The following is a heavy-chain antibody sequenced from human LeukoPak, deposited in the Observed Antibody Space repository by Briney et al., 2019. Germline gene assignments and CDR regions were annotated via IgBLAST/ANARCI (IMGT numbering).Heavy chain of an antibody. J-gene: IGHJ5*02. CDR1: GYTFTGYY. V-gene: IGHV1-2*02. CDR2: INPNSGGT. CDR3: ARESGITMARGNAVENWFDP. D-gene: IGHD3-10*01. Sequence: ASVKVSCKASGYTFTGYYMHWVRQAPGQGLEWMGWINPNSGGTNYAQKFQGRVTMTRDTSISTAYMELSRLRSDDTAVYYCARESGITMARGNAVENWFDPWGQGTLVTVSS.